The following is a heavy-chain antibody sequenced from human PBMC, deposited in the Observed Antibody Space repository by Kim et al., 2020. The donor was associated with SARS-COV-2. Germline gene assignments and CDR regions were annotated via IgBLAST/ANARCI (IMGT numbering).Heavy chain of an antibody. J-gene: IGHJ4*02. Sequence: SQTFQGRATITRDTSASTAYMELSSLRSEDTAVYYCARGTGTIGFYYFDYWGQGTLVTVSS. V-gene: IGHV1-3*01. D-gene: IGHD1-1*01. CDR3: ARGTGTIGFYYFDY.